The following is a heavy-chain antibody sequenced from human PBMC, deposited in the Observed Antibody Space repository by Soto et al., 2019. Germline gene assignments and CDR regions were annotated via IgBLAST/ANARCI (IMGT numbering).Heavy chain of an antibody. D-gene: IGHD4-17*01. CDR1: GGTLNSYT. CDR3: SISNSYGRGDF. J-gene: IGHJ4*02. CDR2: IIPVFGTT. V-gene: IGHV1-69*01. Sequence: QVQLVQSGAEVKKPGSSVRVSCKASGGTLNSYTISWVRQAPGQGLEWMGGIIPVFGTTDYAQKFQGRVTITPDQSTGTAYPALFSLRSEDTAIYYCSISNSYGRGDFWGQGTLVTVSS.